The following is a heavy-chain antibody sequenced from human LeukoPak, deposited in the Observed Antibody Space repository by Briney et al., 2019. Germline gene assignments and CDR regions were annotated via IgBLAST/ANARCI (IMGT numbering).Heavy chain of an antibody. V-gene: IGHV3-64*01. D-gene: IGHD6-13*01. CDR3: ARANSSSWYSYYYYGMDV. Sequence: GGSLRLSCAASGFTFSSYAMHWVRQAPGKGLEYVSAISSNGGSTYYANSVKGRFTISRDNSKNTLYPQMGSLRAEDMAVYYCARANSSSWYSYYYYGMDVWGQGTTVTVSS. J-gene: IGHJ6*02. CDR1: GFTFSSYA. CDR2: ISSNGGST.